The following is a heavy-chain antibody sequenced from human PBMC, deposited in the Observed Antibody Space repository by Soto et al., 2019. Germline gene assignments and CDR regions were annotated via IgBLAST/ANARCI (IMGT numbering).Heavy chain of an antibody. Sequence: EVQLVESGGGLVQPGGSLRLSCAASGFTVSSNYMTWVRQAPGKGLEWVSVIYSGGSTYYADSVKVRFPITRDNSKNPLYLQMNSLRGDDTAVYYCERDVGAFDYWGQGTLVPVSS. CDR3: ERDVGAFDY. CDR1: GFTVSSNY. CDR2: IYSGGST. J-gene: IGHJ4*02. D-gene: IGHD3-16*01. V-gene: IGHV3-66*01.